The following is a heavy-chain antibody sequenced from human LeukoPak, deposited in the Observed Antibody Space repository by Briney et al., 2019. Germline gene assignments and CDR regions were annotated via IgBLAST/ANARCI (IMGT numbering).Heavy chain of an antibody. V-gene: IGHV4-4*02. CDR3: ARGRIVGATSATGY. Sequence: PSGTLSLTCAVSGGSISNNNWWSWVRQPPGMGLEWIGEINHSGSTNYNPSLKSRVTISVDTSKNQFSLKLSSVTAADTAVYYCARGRIVGATSATGYWGQGTLVTVSS. CDR1: GGSISNNNW. J-gene: IGHJ4*02. D-gene: IGHD1-26*01. CDR2: INHSGST.